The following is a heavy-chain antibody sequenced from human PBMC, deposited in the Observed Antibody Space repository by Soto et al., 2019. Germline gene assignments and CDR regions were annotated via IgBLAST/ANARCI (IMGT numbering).Heavy chain of an antibody. Sequence: QVQLQESGPGLVKPSQTLSLTCTVSGGSISSGGYYWSWIRQHPGKGLEWIGYIYYSGSTYYNPSLKSRVTISVDTSKNQFSLKLSSVTAADTAVYYCARQDLIWDEYSSGLRHYYFDYWGQGTLVTVSS. CDR1: GGSISSGGYY. CDR3: ARQDLIWDEYSSGLRHYYFDY. V-gene: IGHV4-31*03. J-gene: IGHJ4*02. D-gene: IGHD6-19*01. CDR2: IYYSGST.